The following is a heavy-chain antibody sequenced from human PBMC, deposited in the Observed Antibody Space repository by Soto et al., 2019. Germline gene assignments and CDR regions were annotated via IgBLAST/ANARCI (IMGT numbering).Heavy chain of an antibody. Sequence: ASVKVSCKASGYTFTSYAMHWVRQAPGQRLEWMGWINAGNGNTKYSQKFQGRVTITRDTSASTAYMELSSLRVEDTAVYYCAKQNGYGGNTELEYWGQGTLVTVSS. CDR1: GYTFTSYA. CDR2: INAGNGNT. V-gene: IGHV1-3*01. CDR3: AKQNGYGGNTELEY. J-gene: IGHJ4*02. D-gene: IGHD2-15*01.